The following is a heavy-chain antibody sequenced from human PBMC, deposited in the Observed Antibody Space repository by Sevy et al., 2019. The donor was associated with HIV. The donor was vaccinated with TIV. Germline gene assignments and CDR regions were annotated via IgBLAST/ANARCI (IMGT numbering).Heavy chain of an antibody. Sequence: GGSLRLSCTASGFTFSNYWMSWVRQAPGKGLEWVANIKQDGSDKHYVDSVKGRFTISRDNAKNSLYLQMNSLRAGDTAVYYCARGVTTETRFDYWGQGTLVTVSS. CDR1: GFTFSNYW. V-gene: IGHV3-7*01. J-gene: IGHJ4*02. CDR3: ARGVTTETRFDY. CDR2: IKQDGSDK. D-gene: IGHD4-17*01.